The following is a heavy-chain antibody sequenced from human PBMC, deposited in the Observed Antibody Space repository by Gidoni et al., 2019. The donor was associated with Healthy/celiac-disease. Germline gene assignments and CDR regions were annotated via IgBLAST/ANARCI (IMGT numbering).Heavy chain of an antibody. CDR2: IWYDGSNK. CDR3: AAGSGYTLDY. D-gene: IGHD3-22*01. V-gene: IGHV3-33*01. CDR1: GFTFSSYG. Sequence: QVQLVESGGGVVQPGRSLRLSCAASGFTFSSYGMHWVRQAPGKGLEWVAVIWYDGSNKYYADSVKGRFTISRDNSKNTLYLQTNSLRAEDTAVYYCAAGSGYTLDYWGQGTLVTVSS. J-gene: IGHJ4*02.